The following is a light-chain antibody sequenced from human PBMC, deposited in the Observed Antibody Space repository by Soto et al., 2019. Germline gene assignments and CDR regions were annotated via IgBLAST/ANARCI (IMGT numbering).Light chain of an antibody. V-gene: IGKV3-15*01. CDR3: QKYVSWPT. Sequence: EIVMTQSPATLSVSPGXVATLSCRASQSVSSNLAWYQQKRGQAPRLLIYGTASRATGIPARFSGSGSETEFTLTISSLQSEDFAVYYCQKYVSWPTFGGGTKVDIK. CDR1: QSVSSN. J-gene: IGKJ4*01. CDR2: GTA.